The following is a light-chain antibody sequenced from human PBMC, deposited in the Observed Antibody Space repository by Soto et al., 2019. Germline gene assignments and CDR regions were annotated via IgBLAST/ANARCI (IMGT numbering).Light chain of an antibody. CDR3: QQLERYPST. V-gene: IGKV1-9*01. CDR2: AAS. J-gene: IGKJ4*01. CDR1: QGINSF. Sequence: IQLTQSPSSLSASVGDRVTITCRASQGINSFLAWYQQKPGKDPKLLIYAASTLQSGVPSRFSGSGSGTDFTLTISSLQPEDFATYYCQQLERYPSTFGGGTKVDIK.